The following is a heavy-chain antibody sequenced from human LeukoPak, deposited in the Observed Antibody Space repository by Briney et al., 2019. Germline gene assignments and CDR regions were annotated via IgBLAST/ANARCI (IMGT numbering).Heavy chain of an antibody. V-gene: IGHV4-34*01. CDR3: ARGWRVVVVAARAYYFDY. CDR1: GGSFSGYY. CDR2: IYHSGST. D-gene: IGHD2-15*01. Sequence: SETLSLTCAVYGGSFSGYYWSWIRQPPGKGLEWIGDIYHSGSTNYNPSLKSRVTISVDTSKNQFSLKLSSVTAADTAVYYCARGWRVVVVAARAYYFDYWGQGTLVTVS. J-gene: IGHJ4*02.